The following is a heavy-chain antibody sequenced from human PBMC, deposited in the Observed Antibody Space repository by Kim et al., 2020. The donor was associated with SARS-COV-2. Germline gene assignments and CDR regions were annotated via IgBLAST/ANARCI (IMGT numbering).Heavy chain of an antibody. CDR1: GYTFTSYG. V-gene: IGHV1-18*01. CDR3: ARDRSDIVLMVYAIPLDY. D-gene: IGHD2-8*01. CDR2: ISAYNGNT. J-gene: IGHJ4*02. Sequence: ASVKVSCKASGYTFTSYGISWVRQAPGQGLEWMGWISAYNGNTNYAQKLQGRVTMTTDTSTSTAYMELRSLRSDDTAVYYCARDRSDIVLMVYAIPLDYWGQGTLVTVSS.